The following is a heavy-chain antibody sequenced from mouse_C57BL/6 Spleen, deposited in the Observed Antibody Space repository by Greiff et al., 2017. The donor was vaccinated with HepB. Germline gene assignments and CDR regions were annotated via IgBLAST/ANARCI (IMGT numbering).Heavy chain of an antibody. CDR2: IYPGDGDT. J-gene: IGHJ1*03. Sequence: QVQLKQSGPELVKPGASVKISCKASGYSFSSSWMNWVKQRPGKGLEWIGRIYPGDGDTNYNGKFKGKATLTADKSSSTAYMQLSSLTSEDSAVYGCARGGRAWYFDVWGTGTTVTVSS. D-gene: IGHD1-1*02. CDR3: ARGGRAWYFDV. CDR1: GYSFSSSW. V-gene: IGHV1-82*01.